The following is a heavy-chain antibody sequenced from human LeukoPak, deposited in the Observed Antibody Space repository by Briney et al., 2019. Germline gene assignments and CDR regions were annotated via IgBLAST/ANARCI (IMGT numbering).Heavy chain of an antibody. J-gene: IGHJ3*02. V-gene: IGHV4-59*01. Sequence: SETLSLTCTVSGGSISSYYWSWIRQPPGKGLEWMGYIYYSGSTNYNPSLKSRVTISVDTSKSQFSLKLSSVTAADTAVYYCARGYYYDSSGYYNDTAFKSWGQGTMVTVSS. CDR1: GGSISSYY. D-gene: IGHD3-22*01. CDR3: ARGYYYDSSGYYNDTAFKS. CDR2: IYYSGST.